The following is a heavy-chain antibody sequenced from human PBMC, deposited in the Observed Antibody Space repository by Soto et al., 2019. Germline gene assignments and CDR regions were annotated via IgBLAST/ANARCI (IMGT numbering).Heavy chain of an antibody. CDR3: AKIGVVVAAPSDYCYGMDV. J-gene: IGHJ6*02. V-gene: IGHV3-23*01. CDR2: ISGSGGST. CDR1: GFTFSSYA. D-gene: IGHD2-15*01. Sequence: EVQLLESGGGLVQPGGSLRLSCAASGFTFSSYAMSWVRQAPGKGLEWVSAISGSGGSTYYADSVKGRFTISRDNSKNTLYLQMNSLRAEDTAVYYCAKIGVVVAAPSDYCYGMDVWGQGTTVTVSS.